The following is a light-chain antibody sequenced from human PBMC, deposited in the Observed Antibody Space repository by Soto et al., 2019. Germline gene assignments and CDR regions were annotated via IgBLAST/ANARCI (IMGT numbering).Light chain of an antibody. CDR1: PSVSNS. V-gene: IGKV3-11*01. J-gene: IGKJ4*01. CDR2: DAS. Sequence: ESVLTQSPATLSLSPGERATLSCRASPSVSNSLAWYQHKPGQAPRLLIYDASNRATGVPTRFSGSGSGTDFTLTISSLEPEDFAVYYCQQRNKWPPVTVVGGTKVDIK. CDR3: QQRNKWPPVT.